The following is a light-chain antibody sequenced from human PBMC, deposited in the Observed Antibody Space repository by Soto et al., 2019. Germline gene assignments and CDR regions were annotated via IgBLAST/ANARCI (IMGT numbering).Light chain of an antibody. CDR1: TSSIGSNL. V-gene: IGLV1-44*01. Sequence: QSVLTQPPSVSGTPGQRVTISCSGTTSSIGSNLVNWYQHFPGTAPKLLIYSDDQRPSGVPDRFSGSTCGTSASLAISGPQYEDETDYYCAAWDDSVDSYVFGTGNKVTVL. CDR2: SDD. J-gene: IGLJ1*01. CDR3: AAWDDSVDSYV.